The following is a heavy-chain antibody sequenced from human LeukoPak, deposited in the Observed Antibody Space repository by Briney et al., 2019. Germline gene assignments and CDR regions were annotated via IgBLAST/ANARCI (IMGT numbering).Heavy chain of an antibody. V-gene: IGHV3-23*01. Sequence: GGSLRLSCAASGFTFSSYAMSRVRQAPGKGLEWVSAISGSGGSTYYADSVKGRFTISRDNSKNTLYLQMNSLRAEDTAVYYCAKDYSHYDSSGYYYEWGQGTLVTVSS. CDR1: GFTFSSYA. CDR2: ISGSGGST. J-gene: IGHJ4*02. CDR3: AKDYSHYDSSGYYYE. D-gene: IGHD3-22*01.